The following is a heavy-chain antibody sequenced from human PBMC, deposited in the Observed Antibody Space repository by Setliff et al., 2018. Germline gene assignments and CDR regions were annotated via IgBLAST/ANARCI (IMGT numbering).Heavy chain of an antibody. CDR1: GYSFTGHY. D-gene: IGHD3-10*01. J-gene: IGHJ6*04. V-gene: IGHV1-2*02. CDR2: INPRTGVT. CDR3: ARGTDYHGSGSYWAKDV. Sequence: WASVKVSCKASGYSFTGHYIHWVRQAPGQGLEWMGWINPRTGVTNYARKFQGRVTMTRDTSITTVYMDLSRLISDDTAVYYCARGTDYHGSGSYWAKDVWGEGTTVTVSS.